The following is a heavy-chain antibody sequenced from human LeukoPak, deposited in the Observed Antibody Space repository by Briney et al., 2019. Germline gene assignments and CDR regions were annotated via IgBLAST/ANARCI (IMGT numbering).Heavy chain of an antibody. CDR3: ARIAVACTGAFDI. CDR1: GFTFSSYE. CDR2: ISSSGSTI. Sequence: GSLRLSCAASGFTFSSYEMNWVRQAPGKGLEWVSYISSSGSTIYYADSVEGRFTISRDNAKNSLYLQMNSLRAEDTAVYYCARIAVACTGAFDIWGQGTMVTVSS. D-gene: IGHD6-19*01. J-gene: IGHJ3*02. V-gene: IGHV3-48*03.